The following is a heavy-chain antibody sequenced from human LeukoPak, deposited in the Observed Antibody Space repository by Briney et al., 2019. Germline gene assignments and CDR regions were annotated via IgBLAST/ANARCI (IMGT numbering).Heavy chain of an antibody. Sequence: GGSLRLSCAASGFTFSSYSMNWVRQAPGKGLEGVSSISSSSSYIYYADSVKGRFTISRDNAKNSLYLQMNSLRAEDTAVYYCARVLMATHYFDYWGQGILVTVSS. CDR1: GFTFSSYS. D-gene: IGHD5-12*01. CDR2: ISSSSSYI. J-gene: IGHJ4*02. V-gene: IGHV3-21*01. CDR3: ARVLMATHYFDY.